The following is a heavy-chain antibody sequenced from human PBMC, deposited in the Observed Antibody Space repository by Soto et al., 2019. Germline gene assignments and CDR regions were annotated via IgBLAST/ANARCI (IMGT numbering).Heavy chain of an antibody. J-gene: IGHJ4*02. D-gene: IGHD3-9*01. CDR2: ISSSSSYI. CDR3: ARPHDILTDDFDY. V-gene: IGHV3-21*01. Sequence: GGSLRLSCAASGFTFSSYSMNWVRQAPGKGLEWVSSISSSSSYIYYADSVKGRFTISRDNAKNSLYLQMNSLRAEDTAVYYRARPHDILTDDFDYWGQGTLVTVSS. CDR1: GFTFSSYS.